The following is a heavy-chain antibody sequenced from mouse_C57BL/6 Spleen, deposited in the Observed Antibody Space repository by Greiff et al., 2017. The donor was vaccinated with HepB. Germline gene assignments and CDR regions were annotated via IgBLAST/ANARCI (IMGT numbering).Heavy chain of an antibody. J-gene: IGHJ1*03. V-gene: IGHV5-16*01. Sequence: EVQRVESEGGLVQPGSSMKLSCTASGFTFSDYYMAWVRQVPEKGLEWVANINYDGSSTYYLDSLKSRFIISRDNAKNILYLQMSSLTSEDTATYYCARDWGGYFDVWGTGTTVTVSS. CDR2: INYDGSST. CDR1: GFTFSDYY. CDR3: ARDWGGYFDV.